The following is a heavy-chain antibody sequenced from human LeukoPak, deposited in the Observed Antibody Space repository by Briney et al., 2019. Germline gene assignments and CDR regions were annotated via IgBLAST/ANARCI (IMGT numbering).Heavy chain of an antibody. CDR1: GFTFTRYD. D-gene: IGHD1-26*01. J-gene: IGHJ4*02. CDR3: AKDGRAAGASLYYFDS. Sequence: GGSLRLSCAASGFTFTRYDMYWVRQAADKGLEWVASIRYDGSNEYYVDSVKGRFTISRDNSNNTLYLQMNSLRGDDTAVYYCAKDGRAAGASLYYFDSWGQGTLVTVSS. CDR2: IRYDGSNE. V-gene: IGHV3-30*02.